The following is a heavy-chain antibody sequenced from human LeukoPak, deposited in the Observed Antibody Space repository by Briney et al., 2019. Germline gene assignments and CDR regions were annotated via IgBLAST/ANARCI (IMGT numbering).Heavy chain of an antibody. CDR2: ISTSGGST. CDR1: GFTFSSYG. D-gene: IGHD4-23*01. Sequence: GGSLRLSCAASGFTFSSYGMSWVRQAPGKGLEWVSAISTSGGSTYYADSVRGRFTISRDNSKNTLYLQMNSLRAEDTAVYYCAERSDYGGNWNHFDYWGQGTLVTVSS. CDR3: AERSDYGGNWNHFDY. V-gene: IGHV3-23*01. J-gene: IGHJ4*02.